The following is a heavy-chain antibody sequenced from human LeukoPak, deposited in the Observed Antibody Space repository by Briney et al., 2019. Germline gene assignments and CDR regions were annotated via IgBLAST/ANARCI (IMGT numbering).Heavy chain of an antibody. Sequence: SETLSLTCTVSGGSISSYYWSWIRQPPGKGLEGIGYIYYSGSTNYNPSPKSRVTISVDTSKNQISLKLSSVTAADTAVYYCAQGGNVLLWFGEYNVWGQGTTVTVSS. V-gene: IGHV4-59*08. D-gene: IGHD3-10*01. J-gene: IGHJ6*02. CDR1: GGSISSYY. CDR2: IYYSGST. CDR3: AQGGNVLLWFGEYNV.